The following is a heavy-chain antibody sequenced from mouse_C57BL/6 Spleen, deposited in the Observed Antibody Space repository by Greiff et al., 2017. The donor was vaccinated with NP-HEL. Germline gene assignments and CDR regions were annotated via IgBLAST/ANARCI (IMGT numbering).Heavy chain of an antibody. D-gene: IGHD1-1*01. CDR3: GRHRYYGSRPVYAMDY. Sequence: EVMLVESGGGLVQPGGSLKLSCAASGFTFSDYYMYWVRQTPEKRLEWVAYISNGGGSTYYPDTVKGRFTSSRDNAKNTLYLQMSRLKSEDTAMYYCGRHRYYGSRPVYAMDYWGQGTSVTVSS. CDR1: GFTFSDYY. V-gene: IGHV5-12*01. CDR2: ISNGGGST. J-gene: IGHJ4*01.